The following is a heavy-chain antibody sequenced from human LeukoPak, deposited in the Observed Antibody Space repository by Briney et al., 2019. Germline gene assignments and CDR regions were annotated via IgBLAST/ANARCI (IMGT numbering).Heavy chain of an antibody. V-gene: IGHV3-23*01. CDR2: ISGSGGST. J-gene: IGHJ6*02. Sequence: TGGSLRLSCAASGFTFSNNALSWVRQAPGKGLEWVSVISGSGGSTYYADSVKGRFTISRDNAKNSLYLQMNSLRAEDTAVYYCARVAPYYYYYGMDVWGQGTTVTVSS. CDR3: ARVAPYYYYYGMDV. CDR1: GFTFSNNA.